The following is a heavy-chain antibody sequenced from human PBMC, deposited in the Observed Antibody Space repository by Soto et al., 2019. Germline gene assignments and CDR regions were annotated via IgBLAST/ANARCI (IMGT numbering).Heavy chain of an antibody. Sequence: EAQLVESGGGLVNPGGSLRLSCAASGFTFNSYTMNWVRQAPGKGLEWVSSITSSSSHIYYADSVKGRFTISRDNDKNSLYLQMDSLRAEDTAVYYCARELGRSYYGMDVWGQGTTVTVSS. CDR3: ARELGRSYYGMDV. J-gene: IGHJ6*02. CDR1: GFTFNSYT. V-gene: IGHV3-21*01. D-gene: IGHD3-16*01. CDR2: ITSSSSHI.